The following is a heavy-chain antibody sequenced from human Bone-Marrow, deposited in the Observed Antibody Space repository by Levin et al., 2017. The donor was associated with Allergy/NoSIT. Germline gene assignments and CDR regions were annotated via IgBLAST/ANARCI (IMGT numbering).Heavy chain of an antibody. Sequence: GESLKISCAASGFTFSSYALHWVRQAPGKGLEWVATVSFDESEKFYAGSVRGRFTISRDNSNSAVILQMSGLRGDDSAMYYCVRDRSLVGATTWTLDYWGQGTMVTVSA. CDR3: VRDRSLVGATTWTLDY. D-gene: IGHD1-26*01. V-gene: IGHV3-30-3*01. J-gene: IGHJ4*02. CDR1: GFTFSSYA. CDR2: VSFDESEK.